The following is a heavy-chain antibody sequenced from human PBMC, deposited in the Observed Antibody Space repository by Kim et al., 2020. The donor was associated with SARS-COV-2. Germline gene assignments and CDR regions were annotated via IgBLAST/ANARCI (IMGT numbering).Heavy chain of an antibody. V-gene: IGHV7-4-1*02. CDR2: INTNTGNP. D-gene: IGHD3-10*01. CDR3: AIDRFPFGELFPPNGMDV. Sequence: ASVKVSCKASGYTFTSYAMNWVRQAPGQGLEWMGWINTNTGNPTYAQGFTGRFVFSLDTSVSTAYLQISSLKAEDTAVYYCAIDRFPFGELFPPNGMDVWGQGTTVTVSS. CDR1: GYTFTSYA. J-gene: IGHJ6*02.